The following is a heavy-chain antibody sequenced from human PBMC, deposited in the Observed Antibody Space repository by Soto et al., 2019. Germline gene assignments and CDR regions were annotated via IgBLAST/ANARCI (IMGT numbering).Heavy chain of an antibody. CDR2: ISAYNGNT. CDR1: GYTFTSYG. CDR3: ARDTGIVVVVAATYFDY. D-gene: IGHD2-15*01. V-gene: IGHV1-18*01. J-gene: IGHJ4*02. Sequence: ASVKVSCKASGYTFTSYGISWVRQAPGQGLEWMGWISAYNGNTNYAQKLQGRVTMTTDTSTSTAYMELRSLRSDDTAVYYCARDTGIVVVVAATYFDYWGQGTLVTVSS.